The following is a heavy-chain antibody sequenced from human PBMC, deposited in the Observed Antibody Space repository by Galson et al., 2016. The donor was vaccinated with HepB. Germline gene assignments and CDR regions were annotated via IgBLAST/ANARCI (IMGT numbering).Heavy chain of an antibody. V-gene: IGHV3-23*01. CDR2: ISYCGETT. CDR1: GLTLTSYA. CDR3: GKSAGQYITRGNGMGV. D-gene: IGHD3-10*01. Sequence: SLRLSCAASGLTLTSYALNWVRQAPGKGLEWVSVISYCGETTYYSDSAKARFTISRDTSKNTLFLQMNSLSADDTAVYYCGKSAGQYITRGNGMGVWGRGTTVTVSS. J-gene: IGHJ6*02.